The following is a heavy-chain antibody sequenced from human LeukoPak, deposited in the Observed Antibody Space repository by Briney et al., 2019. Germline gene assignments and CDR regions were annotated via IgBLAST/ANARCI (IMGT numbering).Heavy chain of an antibody. CDR2: ISGSGGST. J-gene: IGHJ4*02. D-gene: IGHD1-26*01. CDR1: GFTFSSYA. V-gene: IGHV3-23*01. CDR3: AKDEGSQWELLVEGDCVY. Sequence: GGSLRLSCAASGFTFSSYAMSWVRQAPGKGLEWVSAISGSGGSTYYADSVKGRFTISRDNSKNTLYLQMNSLRAEDTAVYYCAKDEGSQWELLVEGDCVYWGQGTLVTVSS.